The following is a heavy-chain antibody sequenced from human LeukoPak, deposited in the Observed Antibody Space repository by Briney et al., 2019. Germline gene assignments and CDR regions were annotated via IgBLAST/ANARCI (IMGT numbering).Heavy chain of an antibody. J-gene: IGHJ4*02. V-gene: IGHV3-23*01. CDR2: IVGDART. CDR1: GFNSNSYS. Sequence: GGSLRLSCAASGFNSNSYSMSWVRQAPGKGLEWVSAIVGDARTFYTDSVKGRFTISRDNPKNTLYLQMNSLRAEDTAIFYCAKGNTHWELYDYWGQGTLVTVSS. CDR3: AKGNTHWELYDY. D-gene: IGHD4-23*01.